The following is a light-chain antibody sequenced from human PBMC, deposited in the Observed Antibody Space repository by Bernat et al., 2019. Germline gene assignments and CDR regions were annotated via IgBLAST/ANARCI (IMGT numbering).Light chain of an antibody. CDR2: DVS. V-gene: IGLV2-14*03. CDR3: SSYTNSITVI. Sequence: QSALTQPASVSGSPGQSITISCTGTSSDVGAYYYVSWYQHHPGKAPKLLIYDVSTRSSGVSDRFSGSKSGNTASLTISGLQAEDESDYYCSSYTNSITVIFGGGTKLTVL. J-gene: IGLJ2*01. CDR1: SSDVGAYYY.